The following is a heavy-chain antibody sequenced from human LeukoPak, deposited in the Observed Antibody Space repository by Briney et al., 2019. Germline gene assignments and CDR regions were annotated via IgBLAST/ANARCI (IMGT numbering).Heavy chain of an antibody. CDR1: GFTFSSYS. CDR2: ISSSSSYI. CDR3: AREDSSSPGAFDY. V-gene: IGHV3-21*01. J-gene: IGHJ4*02. D-gene: IGHD6-6*01. Sequence: PGGSLRLSCAASGFTFSSYSMNWVRQAPGKGLEWVSSISSSSSYIYYADSVKGRFTISRDNAKNSLYLQMNSLRAEDTAVYYCAREDSSSPGAFDYWGQGTLVTVSS.